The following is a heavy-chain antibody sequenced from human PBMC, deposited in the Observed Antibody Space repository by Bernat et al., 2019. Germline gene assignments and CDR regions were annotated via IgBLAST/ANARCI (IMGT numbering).Heavy chain of an antibody. CDR3: ARVSATGLNYDFWGGYYKGGRQFDY. D-gene: IGHD3-3*01. J-gene: IGHJ4*02. V-gene: IGHV7-4-1*02. CDR2: INTNTGNP. Sequence: QVQLVQSGSELKKPGASVKVSCKASGYTFTSYAMNWVRQAPGQGLEWMGWINTNTGNPTYAQGFTGRFVFSLDTSVSTAYLQISSLKAEDTAVYYCARVSATGLNYDFWGGYYKGGRQFDYWGQGTLVTVSS. CDR1: GYTFTSYA.